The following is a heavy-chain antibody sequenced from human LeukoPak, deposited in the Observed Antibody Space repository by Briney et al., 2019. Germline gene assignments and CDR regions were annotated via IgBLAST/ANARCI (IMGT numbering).Heavy chain of an antibody. J-gene: IGHJ4*02. Sequence: SVKVSCKASVGTFSSYAISWVRQAPGQGLEWMGGIIPIFGTANYAQKFQGRVTITTDESTSTAYMELSSLRSEDTAVYYCAVFNLGIAVAGSSWGQGTLVTVSS. D-gene: IGHD6-19*01. CDR2: IIPIFGTA. CDR3: AVFNLGIAVAGSS. CDR1: VGTFSSYA. V-gene: IGHV1-69*05.